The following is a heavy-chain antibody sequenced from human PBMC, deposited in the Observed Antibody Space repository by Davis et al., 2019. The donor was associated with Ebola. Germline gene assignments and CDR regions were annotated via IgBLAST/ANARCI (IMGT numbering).Heavy chain of an antibody. Sequence: ASVKVSCKASGYTFTSYGISWVRQAPGQGLEWMGWISVYNGNTNYAQKFQGRVTMTTDTSANTAYMELRSLRSDDTAVYYCVREIGVVPGVMKDVFDIWGQGTMVTVSS. V-gene: IGHV1-18*01. CDR2: ISVYNGNT. J-gene: IGHJ3*02. CDR3: VREIGVVPGVMKDVFDI. D-gene: IGHD2-2*01. CDR1: GYTFTSYG.